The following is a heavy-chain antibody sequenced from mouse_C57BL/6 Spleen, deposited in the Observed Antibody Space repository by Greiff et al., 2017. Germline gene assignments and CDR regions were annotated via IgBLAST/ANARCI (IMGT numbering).Heavy chain of an antibody. Sequence: QVQLQQSGAELMKPGASVKLSCKATGYTFTGYWLEWVKQRPGHGLEWIGEILPGSGSTNYHATFKGKATFTADTSSNTAYMQLSSLTTEDSAIYYCAKRVGAYGGQGTLVTVSA. CDR1: GYTFTGYW. J-gene: IGHJ3*01. CDR3: AKRVGAY. V-gene: IGHV1-9*01. CDR2: ILPGSGST. D-gene: IGHD1-1*01.